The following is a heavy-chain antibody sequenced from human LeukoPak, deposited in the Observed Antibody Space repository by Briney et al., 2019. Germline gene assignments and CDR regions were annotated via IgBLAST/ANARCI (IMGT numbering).Heavy chain of an antibody. Sequence: ETLSFTCTVSGGSISSSSYYWGWIRQPPGKGLEWVSVIYSGGSTYYADSVKGRFTISRDNSKNTLYLQMNSLRAEDTAVYYCARTSYSSGWSGTEDAFDIWGQGTMVTVSS. CDR2: IYSGGST. V-gene: IGHV3-53*01. CDR1: GGSISSSSYY. J-gene: IGHJ3*02. CDR3: ARTSYSSGWSGTEDAFDI. D-gene: IGHD6-19*01.